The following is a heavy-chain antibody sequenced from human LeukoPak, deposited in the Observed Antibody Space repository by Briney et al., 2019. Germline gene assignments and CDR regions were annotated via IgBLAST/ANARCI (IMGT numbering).Heavy chain of an antibody. CDR2: IIPTTGLA. CDR1: GGTFTNLA. D-gene: IGHD6-13*01. Sequence: ASVKLSCKASGGTFTNLAISWVRQAPGQGREWMGRIIPTTGLASYAQKLQGRVTITADKSTSTAYMELSSLRSEDTAVYYCARAAAGLKANWFDPWGQGTLVTVSS. J-gene: IGHJ5*02. V-gene: IGHV1-69*04. CDR3: ARAAAGLKANWFDP.